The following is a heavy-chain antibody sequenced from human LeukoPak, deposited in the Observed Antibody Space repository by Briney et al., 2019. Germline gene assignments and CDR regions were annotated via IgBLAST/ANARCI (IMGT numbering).Heavy chain of an antibody. D-gene: IGHD2-15*01. CDR3: ARVGIFCSGGSCIRAFDI. J-gene: IGHJ3*02. CDR1: GGSISSYY. Sequence: SETLSLTCTVSGGSISSYYWSWIRQPAGKGLEWIGRIYTSGSTYYNPSLKSRVTISVDTSKNQFSLKLSSVTAADTAVYYCARVGIFCSGGSCIRAFDIWGQGTMVTVSS. V-gene: IGHV4-4*07. CDR2: IYTSGST.